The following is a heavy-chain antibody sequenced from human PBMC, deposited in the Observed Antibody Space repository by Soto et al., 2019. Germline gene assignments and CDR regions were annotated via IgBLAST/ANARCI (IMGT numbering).Heavy chain of an antibody. J-gene: IGHJ3*02. CDR3: ARDTLSGYYPHDAFYI. CDR2: INAGNGNT. D-gene: IGHD3-22*01. Sequence: ASVKVSCKASGYTFTSYAMHWVRQAPGQRLEWMGWINAGNGNTKYSQKFQGRVTITRDTSASTAYMELSSLRSEDTAVYYCARDTLSGYYPHDAFYIWGQGTMVTVSS. CDR1: GYTFTSYA. V-gene: IGHV1-3*01.